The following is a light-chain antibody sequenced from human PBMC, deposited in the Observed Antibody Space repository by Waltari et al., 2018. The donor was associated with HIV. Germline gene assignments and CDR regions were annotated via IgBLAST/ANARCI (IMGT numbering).Light chain of an antibody. CDR2: KAS. V-gene: IGKV1-5*03. CDR3: HQYTRYSPWT. Sequence: DIQMTQSPFTLSASVGDRVNITCRASQDISSYLAWYQQTPGKAPKLLIYKASYLESGVPSRFSGSGSGTEFTLTINSLQPDDFATYYCHQYTRYSPWTFGQGTKVDI. J-gene: IGKJ1*01. CDR1: QDISSY.